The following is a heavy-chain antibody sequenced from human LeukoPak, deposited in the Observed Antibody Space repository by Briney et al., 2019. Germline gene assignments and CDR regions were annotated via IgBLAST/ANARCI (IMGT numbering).Heavy chain of an antibody. CDR1: GYTFTGYY. CDR2: INPNSGGT. V-gene: IGHV1-2*02. CDR3: ARQDYDFWSGYYYYYYMDV. Sequence: ASVKVSCKASGYTFTGYYMHWVRQAPGQGLEWMGWINPNSGGTNYAQKFQGRVTMTRDTSISTAYMELSRLRSDDTAVYYCARQDYDFWSGYYYYYYMDVWGKGTTVTVSS. J-gene: IGHJ6*03. D-gene: IGHD3-3*01.